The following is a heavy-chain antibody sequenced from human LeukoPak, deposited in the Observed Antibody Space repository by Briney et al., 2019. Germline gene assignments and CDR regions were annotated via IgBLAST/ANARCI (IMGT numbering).Heavy chain of an antibody. CDR3: ARGPGDYGDYQLFFDY. CDR1: GFTLSSYS. D-gene: IGHD4-17*01. Sequence: KPGGSLRLSCAASGFTLSSYSMNWVRQAPGKGLEWVSSISSSSSYIYYADSVKGRFTISRDNAKNSLYLQMNSLRAEDTAVYYCARGPGDYGDYQLFFDYWGQGTLVTVSS. V-gene: IGHV3-21*01. J-gene: IGHJ4*02. CDR2: ISSSSSYI.